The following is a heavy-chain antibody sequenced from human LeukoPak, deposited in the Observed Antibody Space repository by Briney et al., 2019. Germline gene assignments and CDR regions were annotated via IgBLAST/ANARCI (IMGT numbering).Heavy chain of an antibody. CDR2: ISYDGSNK. CDR3: ARSYGSIAVAGLCDY. D-gene: IGHD6-19*01. Sequence: GGSLRLSCAASGFTFSSYALHWVRQAPGKGLEWVAVISYDGSNKYYADSVKGRFTISRDNSKNTLYLQMNSLRAEDTAVYYCARSYGSIAVAGLCDYWGQGTLVTVSS. J-gene: IGHJ4*02. CDR1: GFTFSSYA. V-gene: IGHV3-30*04.